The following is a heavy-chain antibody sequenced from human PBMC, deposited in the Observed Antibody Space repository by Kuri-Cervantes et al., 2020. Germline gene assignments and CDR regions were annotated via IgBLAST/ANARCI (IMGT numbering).Heavy chain of an antibody. Sequence: SVKVSCKASGYTFTYRYLHWVRQAPGQALEWMGWITPFNGNTNYAQKFQGRVTMTEDTSTDTAYMELSSLRSEDTAVYYCAAVYGGVWGQGTTVTVSS. CDR2: ITPFNGNT. CDR3: AAVYGGV. D-gene: IGHD2-8*01. CDR1: GYTFTYRY. V-gene: IGHV1-45*02. J-gene: IGHJ6*02.